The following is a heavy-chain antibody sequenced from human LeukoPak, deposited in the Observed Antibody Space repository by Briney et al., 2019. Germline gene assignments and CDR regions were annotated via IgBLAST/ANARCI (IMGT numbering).Heavy chain of an antibody. CDR3: AREGVDTAMVRGYYFDY. D-gene: IGHD5-18*01. CDR2: IYTSGST. CDR1: GGSISSYY. Sequence: PSETLSLTCTVSGGSISSYYWSWIRQPAGKGLEWIGRIYTSGSTNYNPSLKSRVTISVDTSKNQFSLKLTSVTAADTAVYYCAREGVDTAMVRGYYFDYWGQGTLVTVSS. V-gene: IGHV4-4*07. J-gene: IGHJ4*02.